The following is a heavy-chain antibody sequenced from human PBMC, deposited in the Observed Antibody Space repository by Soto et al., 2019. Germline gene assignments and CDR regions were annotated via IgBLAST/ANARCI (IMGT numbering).Heavy chain of an antibody. J-gene: IGHJ6*03. D-gene: IGHD3-10*01. Sequence: EVQLVESGGGLVQPGRSLRLSCAASGFTFDDYAMHWVRQAQWKGLERVSGISWNSGSIGYADSVKGRFTISRDNAKNSLYRQMNSLRAEDTALYDCAKDSQQVPGYYYYYYMDVWGKGTTVTVSS. CDR1: GFTFDDYA. V-gene: IGHV3-9*01. CDR3: AKDSQQVPGYYYYYYMDV. CDR2: ISWNSGSI.